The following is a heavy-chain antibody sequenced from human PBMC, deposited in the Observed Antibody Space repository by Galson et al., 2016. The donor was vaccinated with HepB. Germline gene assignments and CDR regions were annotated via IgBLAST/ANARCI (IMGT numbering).Heavy chain of an antibody. CDR3: ARVRDWNDITRGGMDV. D-gene: IGHD1-1*01. J-gene: IGHJ6*04. Sequence: SVKVSCKASGGTFSSYTISWVRQAPGQGLEWMGRIIPILGIANYAQKLQGRVTITADKSTSTAYMELSSLRSEDTAVYYCARVRDWNDITRGGMDVWGKGTTVTVSS. CDR2: IIPILGIA. CDR1: GGTFSSYT. V-gene: IGHV1-69*02.